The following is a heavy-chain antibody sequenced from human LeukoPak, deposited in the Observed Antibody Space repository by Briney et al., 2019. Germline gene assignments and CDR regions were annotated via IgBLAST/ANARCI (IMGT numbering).Heavy chain of an antibody. D-gene: IGHD3-22*01. CDR1: GGSISSYY. V-gene: IGHV4-59*01. J-gene: IGHJ4*02. Sequence: SETLSLTCTASGGSISSYYWSWIRQAPGKGLEWIGYIYYSGSTNYNPSLKSRVTISVDTSKNQFSLKLSCVTAADTAVYYCAGATSGYYYDSSGYHFDYWGQGTLVTVSS. CDR3: AGATSGYYYDSSGYHFDY. CDR2: IYYSGST.